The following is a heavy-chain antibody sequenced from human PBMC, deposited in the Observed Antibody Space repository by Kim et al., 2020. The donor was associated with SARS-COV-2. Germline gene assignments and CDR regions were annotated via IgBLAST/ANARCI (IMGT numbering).Heavy chain of an antibody. CDR3: TRQQDIVVVNFDY. CDR2: IRSKANSYAT. D-gene: IGHD2-21*01. CDR1: GFTFSGSA. J-gene: IGHJ4*02. V-gene: IGHV3-73*01. Sequence: LSLTCAASGFTFSGSAMHWVRQASGKGLEWVGRIRSKANSYATAYAASVKGRFTISRDDSKNTAYLQMNSLKTEDTAVYYCTRQQDIVVVNFDYWGQGTLVTVSS.